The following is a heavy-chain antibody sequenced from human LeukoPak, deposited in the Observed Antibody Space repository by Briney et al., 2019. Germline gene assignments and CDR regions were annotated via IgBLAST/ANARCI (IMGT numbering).Heavy chain of an antibody. V-gene: IGHV3-49*04. D-gene: IGHD3-10*01. Sequence: GGSLRLSCTASGFTFGDYAMSWARQAPGKGLEWVGFIRSKTHGGTTEYAASVKGRFIISRDDSRSIAYLQMNSLKTEDTAVYYCTRARSLSWFDPWGQGTLVTVSS. J-gene: IGHJ5*02. CDR3: TRARSLSWFDP. CDR1: GFTFGDYA. CDR2: IRSKTHGGTT.